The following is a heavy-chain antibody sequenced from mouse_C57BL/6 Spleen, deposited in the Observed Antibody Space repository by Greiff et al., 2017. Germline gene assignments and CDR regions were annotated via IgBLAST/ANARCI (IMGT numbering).Heavy chain of an antibody. Sequence: EVQLVEPGPELVKPGASVKLSCKASGYTFTDYYLDWVKQSPGQSLAWIGDINPTNGGTIYNQKFKGKATLTVDKSSSTAYMELRSLTSEDTAVYDCAREGRQRGMDYWGQGTTRTVSS. V-gene: IGHV1-18*01. CDR3: AREGRQRGMDY. CDR1: GYTFTDYY. D-gene: IGHD6-1*01. CDR2: INPTNGGT. J-gene: IGHJ2*01.